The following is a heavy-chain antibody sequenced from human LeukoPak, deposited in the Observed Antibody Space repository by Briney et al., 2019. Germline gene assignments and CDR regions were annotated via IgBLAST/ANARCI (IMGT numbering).Heavy chain of an antibody. CDR1: GFTFSRHW. CDR3: ASPGGYYDSSGYNY. V-gene: IGHV3-74*01. J-gene: IGHJ4*02. CDR2: IESDESTI. Sequence: GGSLRLSCAASGFTFSRHWMHWVRQAPGKGLVWVSRIESDESTIDYADSVKGRFTISRDNVKNTVYLQMNSLRAEDTAMYYCASPGGYYDSSGYNYWGQGTLVIVSS. D-gene: IGHD3-22*01.